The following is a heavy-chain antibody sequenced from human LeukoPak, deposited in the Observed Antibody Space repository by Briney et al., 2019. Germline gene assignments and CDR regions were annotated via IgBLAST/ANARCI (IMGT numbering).Heavy chain of an antibody. CDR1: GYTFTSYD. V-gene: IGHV1-8*01. J-gene: IGHJ6*03. D-gene: IGHD2-2*01. Sequence: ASVKVSCKASGYTFTSYDINWVRQATGQGLEWMGWMNPNSGKTGYAQKFQGRVTMTRNTSISTAYMELSSLRSEDTAVYYCARRVGLVVVPAAIPSDYYYYMDVWGKGTTVTVSS. CDR3: ARRVGLVVVPAAIPSDYYYYMDV. CDR2: MNPNSGKT.